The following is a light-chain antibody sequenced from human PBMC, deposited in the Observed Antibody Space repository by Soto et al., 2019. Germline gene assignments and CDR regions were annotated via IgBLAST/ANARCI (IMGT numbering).Light chain of an antibody. J-gene: IGLJ1*01. CDR1: SSDVGGYNY. V-gene: IGLV2-11*01. CDR2: DVS. CDR3: VSFAGGTYV. Sequence: QSALTQPRSVSGSPGQSVTISCTGTSSDVGGYNYVSWYQQHPGKAPKLMIYDVSKRPSGVPDRFSGSKSGNTASLTISGLQAEDEADYYCVSFAGGTYVFGTGTKVTVL.